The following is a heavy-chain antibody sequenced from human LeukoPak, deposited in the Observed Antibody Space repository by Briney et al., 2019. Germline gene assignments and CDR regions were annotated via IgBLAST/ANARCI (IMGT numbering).Heavy chain of an antibody. CDR2: IIPILGIA. J-gene: IGHJ5*02. CDR1: GGTFSSYA. CDR3: ARGYCSGGSCYNNWFDP. Sequence: SVKVSCKASGGTFSSYAISWVRQAPGQGLEWMGRIIPILGIANYAQKFQGRVTITADKSTSTAYMELSSLSSEDTAVYYCARGYCSGGSCYNNWFDPWGQGTLVTVSS. D-gene: IGHD2-15*01. V-gene: IGHV1-69*04.